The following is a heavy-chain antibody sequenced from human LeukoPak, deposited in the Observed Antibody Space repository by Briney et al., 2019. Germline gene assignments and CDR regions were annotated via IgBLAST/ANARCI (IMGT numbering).Heavy chain of an antibody. Sequence: GGSLRLSGAASGFAFSSYWMSWVRQAPGKGLEWVANIKQDGSEKYYVDSVKGRFTISRDNAKNSLYLQMNSLRAEDTAVYYCARENTYYYGSGSYFGTYYYYGMDVWGQGTTVTVSS. CDR3: ARENTYYYGSGSYFGTYYYYGMDV. CDR2: IKQDGSEK. CDR1: GFAFSSYW. D-gene: IGHD3-10*01. J-gene: IGHJ6*02. V-gene: IGHV3-7*01.